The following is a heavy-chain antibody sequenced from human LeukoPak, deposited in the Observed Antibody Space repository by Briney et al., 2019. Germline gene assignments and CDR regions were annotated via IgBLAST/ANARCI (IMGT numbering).Heavy chain of an antibody. CDR2: IKQDGIEK. Sequence: GGSLRLSCAASGFTFSNHWMTWIRQAPGKGLEWVANIKQDGIEKYYADSVEGRFTVSRDNTKKTLFLQMHTLRAEDTAVYYCARGSSGYYCDHFQTCGQGSLVTVSS. D-gene: IGHD3-22*01. V-gene: IGHV3-7*01. CDR1: GFTFSNHW. CDR3: ARGSSGYYCDHFQT. J-gene: IGHJ1*01.